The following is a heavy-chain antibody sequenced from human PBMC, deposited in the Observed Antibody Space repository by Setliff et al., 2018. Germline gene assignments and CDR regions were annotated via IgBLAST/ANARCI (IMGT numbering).Heavy chain of an antibody. CDR1: GFTFSTYE. CDR3: AREGVGFRFYYAYMDV. D-gene: IGHD3-10*01. Sequence: GGSLRLSCAASGFTFSTYEMNWVRQAPGKGLEWVANIKQDGREKYYVDSVKGRFTISRDNARNSLYLQMNSLRAEDTAVYYCAREGVGFRFYYAYMDVWGKGTTVTVSS. CDR2: IKQDGREK. V-gene: IGHV3-7*01. J-gene: IGHJ6*03.